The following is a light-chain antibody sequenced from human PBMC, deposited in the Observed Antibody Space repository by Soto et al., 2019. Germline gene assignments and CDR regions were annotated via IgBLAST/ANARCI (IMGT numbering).Light chain of an antibody. CDR3: QQYNNWPPWT. CDR1: QSVSSN. V-gene: IGKV3-15*01. Sequence: EIVMTQSPATLSMSPGERVTLSCRASQSVSSNLAWYQQKPGQAPRLLIYGASTRATGIPARFSGSGSGTEFTLTISSLQSEDFAVYYCQQYNNWPPWTFGQGTKWEIK. J-gene: IGKJ1*01. CDR2: GAS.